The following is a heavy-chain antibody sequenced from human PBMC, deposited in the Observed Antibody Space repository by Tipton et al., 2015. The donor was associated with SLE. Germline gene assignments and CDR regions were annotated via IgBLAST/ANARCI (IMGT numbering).Heavy chain of an antibody. CDR1: GFTFGDYV. D-gene: IGHD3-22*01. J-gene: IGHJ3*02. CDR3: ARGGYYDSSGRVI. CDR2: INWNGDST. Sequence: SLRLSCSTSGFTFGDYVMSWVRQAPGKGLEWVSGINWNGDSTGYADSVKGRFTISRDNAKNSLYLQMNSLRAEDTALYYCARGGYYDSSGRVIWGQGTMVTVSS. V-gene: IGHV3-20*04.